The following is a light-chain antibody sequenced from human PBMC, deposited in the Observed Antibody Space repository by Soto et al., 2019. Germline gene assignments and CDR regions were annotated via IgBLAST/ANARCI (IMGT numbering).Light chain of an antibody. CDR1: PSDVGGSNS. Sequence: QSALTQPPSASGSPGQSVTISCTGTPSDVGGSNSVSWYQQHPGKAPNLMIYDVNKRPSGVPDRFSGSKSGNVASLTISGLQAEDEADYYCSSYTSTNTPVVFGRGTKLTVL. J-gene: IGLJ2*01. V-gene: IGLV2-8*01. CDR3: SSYTSTNTPVV. CDR2: DVN.